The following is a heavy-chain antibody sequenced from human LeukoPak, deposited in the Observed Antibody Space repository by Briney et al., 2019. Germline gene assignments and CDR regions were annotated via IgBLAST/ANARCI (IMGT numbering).Heavy chain of an antibody. CDR1: GDSISSDYY. Sequence: SETLSLTCAVSGDSISSDYYWAWIRQPPGKGLEWIGSVFHSENTYYNPSLKGRVTISVDTPKNQFSLKLTSVTAADTAVYYCARGNEDYYDSSGYLSWGQGTLVTVSS. D-gene: IGHD3-22*01. V-gene: IGHV4-38-2*01. CDR2: VFHSENT. J-gene: IGHJ5*02. CDR3: ARGNEDYYDSSGYLS.